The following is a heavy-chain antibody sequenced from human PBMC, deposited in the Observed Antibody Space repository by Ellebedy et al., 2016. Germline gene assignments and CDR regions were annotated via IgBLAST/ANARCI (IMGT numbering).Heavy chain of an antibody. J-gene: IGHJ6*02. CDR1: GGSISSGGYY. Sequence: SETLSLTCTVSGGSISSGGYYWSWIRQPPGKGLEWIGYIYYSGSTNYNPSLKSRVTISVDTSKNQFSLKLSSVTAADTAVYYCARDVAYYYYGMDVWGQGTTVTVSS. CDR2: IYYSGST. CDR3: ARDVAYYYYGMDV. D-gene: IGHD2-21*01. V-gene: IGHV4-61*08.